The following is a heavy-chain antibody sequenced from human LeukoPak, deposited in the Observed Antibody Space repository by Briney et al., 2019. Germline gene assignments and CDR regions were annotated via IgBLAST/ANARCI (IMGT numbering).Heavy chain of an antibody. CDR2: MNPNSCNT. Sequence: VASVKVSCKASGYTFTSYDINWVRRATGQGGEWMGLMNPNSCNTGYAQQFPVRVTMTRNPPISTAYMELSSLRSEDTAVYYCARFVRVGATIDYWGQGTLVTVSS. J-gene: IGHJ4*02. V-gene: IGHV1-8*01. D-gene: IGHD1-26*01. CDR3: ARFVRVGATIDY. CDR1: GYTFTSYD.